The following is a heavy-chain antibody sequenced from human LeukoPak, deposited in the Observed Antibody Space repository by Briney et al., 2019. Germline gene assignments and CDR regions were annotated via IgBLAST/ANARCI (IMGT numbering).Heavy chain of an antibody. J-gene: IGHJ3*02. CDR1: GGSISSYY. D-gene: IGHD2-15*01. CDR2: IYYSGST. Sequence: PSETPSLTCTVSGGSISSYYWSWIRQPPGKGLEWIGYIYYSGSTNYYPSLKSRVTISVDTSKNQFSLKLSSVTAADTAVYYCARLYCSGGSCYDAFDIWGQGTMVTVSS. CDR3: ARLYCSGGSCYDAFDI. V-gene: IGHV4-59*01.